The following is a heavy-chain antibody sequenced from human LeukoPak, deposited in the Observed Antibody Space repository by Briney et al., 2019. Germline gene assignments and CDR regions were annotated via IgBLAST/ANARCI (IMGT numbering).Heavy chain of an antibody. D-gene: IGHD4-17*01. CDR1: GYTFSGYY. CDR2: VKPTSRGT. CDR3: ARGRTFGDYVLDY. J-gene: IGHJ4*02. V-gene: IGHV1-2*02. Sequence: ASVKVSCKASGYTFSGYYMHRVRQAPGHALEWIGWVKPTSRGTNSAQEFQGSVTMNRDTSISTAYMEVSSLRSDDTAVYYCARGRTFGDYVLDYWGQGTLVTVSS.